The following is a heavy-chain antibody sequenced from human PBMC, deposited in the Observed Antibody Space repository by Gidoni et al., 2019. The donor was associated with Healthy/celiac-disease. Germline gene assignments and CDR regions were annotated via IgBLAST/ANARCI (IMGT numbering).Heavy chain of an antibody. CDR3: ARDLKDWNPRWGNYGAFDI. CDR1: GGSISSGGYY. J-gene: IGHJ3*02. Sequence: QVQLQESGPGLVKPSQTLSLTCTVSGGSISSGGYYWSWIRQHPGKGLEWIGYIYYSGSTYYNPSLKSRVTISVDTSKNQFSLKLSSVTAADTAVYYCARDLKDWNPRWGNYGAFDIWGQGTMVTVSS. D-gene: IGHD1-7*01. CDR2: IYYSGST. V-gene: IGHV4-31*03.